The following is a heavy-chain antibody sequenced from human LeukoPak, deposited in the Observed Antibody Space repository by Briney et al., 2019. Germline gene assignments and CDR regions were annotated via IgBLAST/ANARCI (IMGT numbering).Heavy chain of an antibody. D-gene: IGHD3-22*01. J-gene: IGHJ4*02. V-gene: IGHV3-72*01. CDR1: GFTLSDYY. CDR2: TRNKANSYTT. CDR3: SRALYHDRSTYCNDY. Sequence: GGSLRLSCAASGFTLSDYYMDWVRQAPGKGLEWLGRTRNKANSYTTEYAASVKGRVTISRDASKSSLYLQMNSLKAEDTAMYYCSRALYHDRSTYCNDYWGQGTLVTVSS.